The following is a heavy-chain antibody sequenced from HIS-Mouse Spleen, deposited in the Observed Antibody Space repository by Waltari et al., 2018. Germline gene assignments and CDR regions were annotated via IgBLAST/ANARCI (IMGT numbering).Heavy chain of an antibody. D-gene: IGHD6-19*01. CDR1: GYTFTGYY. Sequence: QVQLVQSGAEVKKPGASVKVSCKASGYTFTGYYMHWMRQAPGQGLEWMGWINPNSGGTNYAQKFQGRVTMTRDTSISTAYMELSRLRSDDTAVYYCARDFHMGSGWYHFDYWGQGTLVTVSS. CDR3: ARDFHMGSGWYHFDY. CDR2: INPNSGGT. J-gene: IGHJ4*02. V-gene: IGHV1-2*02.